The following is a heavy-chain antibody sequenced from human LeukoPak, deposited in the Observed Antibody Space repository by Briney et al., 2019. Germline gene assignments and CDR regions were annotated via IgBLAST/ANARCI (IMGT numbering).Heavy chain of an antibody. V-gene: IGHV1-46*01. CDR1: VYTFTSHY. CDR3: ARDCSSTTCQGPVLDF. D-gene: IGHD2/OR15-2a*01. Sequence: ASVKISCKPSVYTFTSHYVHWVRQAPGQGLEWMGIIHPSGGNSRNTQNFQGRVTMTRDTSTSTVYLELSSLRSEDTAVYYCARDCSSTTCQGPVLDFWGQGTLVTVSS. CDR2: IHPSGGNS. J-gene: IGHJ4*02.